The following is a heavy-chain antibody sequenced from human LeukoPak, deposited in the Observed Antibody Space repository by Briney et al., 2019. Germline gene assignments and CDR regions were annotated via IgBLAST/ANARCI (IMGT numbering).Heavy chain of an antibody. V-gene: IGHV4-39*07. CDR3: ARVLDEGSGSLAWGHDAFDT. CDR1: GGSISSSSYY. Sequence: SETLSLTCTVSGGSISSSSYYWGWIRQPPGKGLEWIGSIYYSGSTYYNPSLKSRVTISVDTSKNQFSLKLSSVTAADTAVYYCARVLDEGSGSLAWGHDAFDTWGQGTMVTVSS. J-gene: IGHJ3*02. CDR2: IYYSGST. D-gene: IGHD3-22*01.